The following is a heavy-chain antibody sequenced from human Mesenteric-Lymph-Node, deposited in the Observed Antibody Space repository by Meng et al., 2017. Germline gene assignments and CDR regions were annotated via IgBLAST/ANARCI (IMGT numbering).Heavy chain of an antibody. CDR3: ARQIFEFGYGGNSPFDY. CDR1: GGSISSSSYY. Sequence: QLQLQESGPGLVKPSETLSLTCTVSGGSISSSSYYWGWIRQPPGKGLEWIGSIYYSGSTYYNPSLKSRVTISVDTSKNQFSLKLSSVTAADTAVYYCARQIFEFGYGGNSPFDYWGQGTLVTVSS. V-gene: IGHV4-39*01. D-gene: IGHD4-23*01. CDR2: IYYSGST. J-gene: IGHJ4*02.